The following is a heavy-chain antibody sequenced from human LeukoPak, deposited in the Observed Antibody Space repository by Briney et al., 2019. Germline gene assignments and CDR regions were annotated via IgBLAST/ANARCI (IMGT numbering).Heavy chain of an antibody. CDR3: ARGRINYDILTGYYPL. V-gene: IGHV3-74*01. D-gene: IGHD3-9*01. CDR1: GFTFSSYW. Sequence: PGGSPRLSCAASGFTFSSYWMHWVRQAPGKGLVWVSRINSDGSSTSYADSVKGRFTISRDNAKNTLYLQMNSLRAEDTAVYYCARGRINYDILTGYYPLWGRGTLVTVSS. J-gene: IGHJ2*01. CDR2: INSDGSST.